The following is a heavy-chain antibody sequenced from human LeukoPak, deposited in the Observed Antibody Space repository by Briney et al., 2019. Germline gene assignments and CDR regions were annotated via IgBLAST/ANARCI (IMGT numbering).Heavy chain of an antibody. J-gene: IGHJ4*02. CDR3: ARDPGLKRYSGSYGFDY. V-gene: IGHV1-18*01. D-gene: IGHD1-26*01. CDR1: GYTFTSYG. CDR2: ISVNNGNT. Sequence: GASVKVSCKASGYTFTSYGISWVRQAPGQGLEWMGWISVNNGNTNYARKLQGRVTMTTDTSTNTAYMEMRSLRTDDTAVYYCARDPGLKRYSGSYGFDYWGQGTLVTVSS.